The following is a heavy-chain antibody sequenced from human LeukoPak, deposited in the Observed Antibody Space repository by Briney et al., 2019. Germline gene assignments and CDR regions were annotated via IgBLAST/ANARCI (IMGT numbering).Heavy chain of an antibody. J-gene: IGHJ6*03. CDR3: ARESSFYDSSGYYPPYYYYYMDV. Sequence: PGGSLRLSCAASGFTFSGYWMSWVRQVPVKGLEWVANIKQDGSEKDYVDSVKGRFTISRDNAKNSLYLQMNSLRAEDTAVYYCARESSFYDSSGYYPPYYYYYMDVWGKGTTVTVSS. CDR2: IKQDGSEK. V-gene: IGHV3-7*01. D-gene: IGHD3-22*01. CDR1: GFTFSGYW.